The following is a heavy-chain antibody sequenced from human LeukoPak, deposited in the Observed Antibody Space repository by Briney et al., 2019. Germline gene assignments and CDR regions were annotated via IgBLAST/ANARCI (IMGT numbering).Heavy chain of an antibody. CDR1: GYTFTGYY. J-gene: IGHJ4*02. CDR3: ARDSLYYYDSSGESIFDY. D-gene: IGHD3-22*01. CDR2: INPSGGST. V-gene: IGHV1-46*01. Sequence: ASVKVSCKASGYTFTGYYIHWVRQAPGQGLEWMGIINPSGGSTSYAQKFQGRVTMTRDTSTSTVYMELSSLRSEGTAVYYCARDSLYYYDSSGESIFDYWGQGTLVTVSS.